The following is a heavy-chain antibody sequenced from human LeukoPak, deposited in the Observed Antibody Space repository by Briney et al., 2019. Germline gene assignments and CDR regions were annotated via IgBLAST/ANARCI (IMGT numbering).Heavy chain of an antibody. V-gene: IGHV1-69*05. J-gene: IGHJ3*02. CDR2: IIPIFGTA. Sequence: SVKVSCKASGGTFSSYAISWVRQAPGQGLEWMGGIIPIFGTANYAQKFQGRVTITTDESTSTAYMELSSLRSEDTAEYYCARVLCSSTSCYTNAFDIWGQGTMVTVSS. D-gene: IGHD2-2*02. CDR3: ARVLCSSTSCYTNAFDI. CDR1: GGTFSSYA.